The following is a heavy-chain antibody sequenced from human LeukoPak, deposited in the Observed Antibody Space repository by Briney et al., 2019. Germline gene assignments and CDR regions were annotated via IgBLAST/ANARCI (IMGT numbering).Heavy chain of an antibody. CDR3: AKVVEWQLLEGSDY. V-gene: IGHV3-23*01. CDR1: GFTFSIYA. CDR2: VSGSGGGT. D-gene: IGHD1-26*01. Sequence: GGSLRLSCAASGFTFSIYAITWVRQAPGKGLEWVSAVSGSGGGTYYADSVKGRFTISRDNSKNTVYLQMNGLRAEDTAIYYCAKVVEWQLLEGSDYWGQGTLVTVSS. J-gene: IGHJ4*02.